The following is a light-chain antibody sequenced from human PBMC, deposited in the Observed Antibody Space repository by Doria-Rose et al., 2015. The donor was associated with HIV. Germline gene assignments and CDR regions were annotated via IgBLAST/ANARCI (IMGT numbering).Light chain of an antibody. J-gene: IGKJ1*01. Sequence: DIRVTQSPSTLSASVGDRVTITCRASQSINIWLAWYQQKPGKAPKLLIYKASSLESGVPSRFSGSGSGTEFTLTISSLQPDDFATYYCQQYNSYWTFGQGTKVEIK. CDR2: KAS. CDR1: QSINIW. CDR3: QQYNSYWT. V-gene: IGKV1-5*03.